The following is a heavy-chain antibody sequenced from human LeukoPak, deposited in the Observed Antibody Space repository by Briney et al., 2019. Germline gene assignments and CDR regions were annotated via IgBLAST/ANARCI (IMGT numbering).Heavy chain of an antibody. Sequence: PSETLSLTCTVSGGSISSYCWSWIRQPPGKGLEWIGYIYYSGSTNYNPSLKSRVTISVDTSKNQFSLKLSSVTAADTAVYYCARAHFSSSWFDYWGQGTLVTVSS. D-gene: IGHD6-13*01. V-gene: IGHV4-59*01. J-gene: IGHJ4*02. CDR1: GGSISSYC. CDR2: IYYSGST. CDR3: ARAHFSSSWFDY.